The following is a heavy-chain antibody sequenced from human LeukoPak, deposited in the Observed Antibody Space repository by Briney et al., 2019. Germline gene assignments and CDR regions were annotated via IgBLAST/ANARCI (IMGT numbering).Heavy chain of an antibody. V-gene: IGHV4-34*01. CDR3: ARGDYYDSSGYSSDFDY. CDR2: INHSGST. J-gene: IGHJ4*02. CDR1: GGSFSGYY. Sequence: PSETLSLTCAVSGGSFSGYYWTWIRQPPGKGLEWIGEINHSGSTNYNPSLKSRVTISVDTSKNQFSLKLSSVTAADTAVYYCARGDYYDSSGYSSDFDYWGQGTLVTVSS. D-gene: IGHD3-22*01.